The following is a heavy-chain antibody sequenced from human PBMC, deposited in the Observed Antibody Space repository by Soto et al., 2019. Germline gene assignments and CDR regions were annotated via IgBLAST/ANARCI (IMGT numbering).Heavy chain of an antibody. CDR2: INPSGGST. CDR1: GYTFTSYY. CDR3: ARGEGITMIGGPRDY. V-gene: IGHV1-46*01. Sequence: ASVKVSCKASGYTFTSYYMHWVRQAPGQGLEWMGIINPSGGSTGYAQKFQGRVTMTRDTSTSTVYMELSSLRSEDTAVYYCARGEGITMIGGPRDYWGQGTLVTVSS. D-gene: IGHD3-10*01. J-gene: IGHJ4*02.